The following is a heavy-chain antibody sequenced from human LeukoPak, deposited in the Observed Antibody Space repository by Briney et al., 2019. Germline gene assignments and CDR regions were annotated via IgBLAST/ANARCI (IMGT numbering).Heavy chain of an antibody. CDR1: GASISSSSYY. Sequence: PSETLSLTCTVSGASISSSSYYWAWIRQPPGKGLEWVGSVHYSGSIYYSPSLKSRATLSVDTSKNEFSLRLTSVTAADTALYFCTVGANYYDRNTAYFIDYWGQGTLVTVSS. J-gene: IGHJ4*02. CDR2: VHYSGSI. D-gene: IGHD3-22*01. CDR3: TVGANYYDRNTAYFIDY. V-gene: IGHV4-39*07.